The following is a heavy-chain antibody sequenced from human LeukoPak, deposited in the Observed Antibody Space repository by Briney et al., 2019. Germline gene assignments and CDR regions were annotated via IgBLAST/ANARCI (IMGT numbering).Heavy chain of an antibody. CDR1: GGSFSGYY. J-gene: IGHJ6*03. CDR3: ASRGPSGGWYNYHYMDV. D-gene: IGHD2-15*01. Sequence: PSETLSLTCAVYGGSFSGYYWSWIRQPPGKGLEWIGEINHSGSTNYNPSLKSRVTISVDTSKNQFSLKLSSVTAADTAVYYCASRGPSGGWYNYHYMDVWGKGTTVTISS. CDR2: INHSGST. V-gene: IGHV4-34*01.